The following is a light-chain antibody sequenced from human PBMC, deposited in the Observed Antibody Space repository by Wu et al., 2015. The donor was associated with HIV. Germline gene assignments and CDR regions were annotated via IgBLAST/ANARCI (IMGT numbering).Light chain of an antibody. Sequence: EIVMTQSPATLSVSPGERATLSCRASQSVSSNLAWYQQKCGQAPRLLIYGASTRATGIPARFSGSGSGTEFTLTISSMQSEDFAVYYCQQYKNWPRTFGQGPRWRSN. J-gene: IGKJ1*01. CDR2: GAS. CDR1: QSVSSN. CDR3: QQYKNWPRT. V-gene: IGKV3-15*01.